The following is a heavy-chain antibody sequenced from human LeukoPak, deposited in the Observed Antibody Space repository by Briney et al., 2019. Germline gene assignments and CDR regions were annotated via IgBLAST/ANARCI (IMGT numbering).Heavy chain of an antibody. D-gene: IGHD3-16*01. V-gene: IGHV3-30*18. CDR1: GFTFSNYG. CDR3: AKGIYDSTPFDS. CDR2: ISYDGSNK. J-gene: IGHJ4*02. Sequence: PGGSLRLSCAASGFTFSNYGMHWVRQAPGKGLEWVAVISYDGSNKYYADSVKGRFAISRDNSKNTLYLQMNSLRAEDTAVYYCAKGIYDSTPFDSWGQGTLVTVSS.